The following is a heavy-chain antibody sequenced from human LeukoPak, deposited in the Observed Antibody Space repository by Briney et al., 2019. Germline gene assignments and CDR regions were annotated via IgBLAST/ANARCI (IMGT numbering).Heavy chain of an antibody. Sequence: PGGSLRLSCAASGFTVSSNYMSWVRQAPGKGLEWVSVVHNVGSAYYADSVKGRFTISRDNSKNALYLQMNSLRAENTAVYYCARGDYVWGSYRHFDYWGQGTLVTVSS. CDR1: GFTVSSNY. CDR2: VHNVGSA. CDR3: ARGDYVWGSYRHFDY. J-gene: IGHJ4*02. D-gene: IGHD3-16*02. V-gene: IGHV3-66*01.